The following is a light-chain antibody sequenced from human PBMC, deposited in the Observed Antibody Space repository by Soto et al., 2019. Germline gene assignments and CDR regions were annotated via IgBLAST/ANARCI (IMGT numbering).Light chain of an antibody. V-gene: IGKV2-28*01. CDR3: MQALQTPLT. CDR2: LGS. J-gene: IGKJ4*01. Sequence: DIVMTQSPLSLPVTPGEPASISCRSSQSLLHNGYNCLDWYLQKPGQSPQLLIYLGSTRASGVPDRFSGSGSGTDFTLKISRVEAEDVGVYYCMQALQTPLTFGGGTKVEIK. CDR1: QSLLHNGYNC.